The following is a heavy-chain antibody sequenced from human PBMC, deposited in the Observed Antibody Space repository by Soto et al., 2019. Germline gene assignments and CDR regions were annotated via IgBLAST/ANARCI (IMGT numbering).Heavy chain of an antibody. J-gene: IGHJ6*02. D-gene: IGHD3-10*01. V-gene: IGHV1-69*01. CDR1: GVSFNNNG. CDR3: ARVLYYGSGSYSPYGMDV. CDR2: VSPPFRTS. Sequence: QVQLVPSGAEVKKPGSSVQVSCKTSGVSFNNNGIGWVRQAPGHGLEWLGGVSPPFRTSNYARKFQGRISITADASTGTVNMELSSLTSEDTAQYYCARVLYYGSGSYSPYGMDVWGQGTTVTVSS.